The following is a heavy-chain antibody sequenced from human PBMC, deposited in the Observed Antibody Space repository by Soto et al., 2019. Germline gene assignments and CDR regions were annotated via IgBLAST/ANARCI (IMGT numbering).Heavy chain of an antibody. CDR3: ARRGYGPGFPYYYGMDV. V-gene: IGHV4-59*01. CDR2: IYYSGST. CDR1: GGSMSSYG. Sequence: SETLSLSCTVSGGSMSSYGWSWIRQPTGKGLEWIGYIYYSGSTNYNPSLKSRVTMSVDTPKNQFSLKLSSVTAADTAVYYCARRGYGPGFPYYYGMDVWGQGTTVTVSS. D-gene: IGHD3-10*01. J-gene: IGHJ6*02.